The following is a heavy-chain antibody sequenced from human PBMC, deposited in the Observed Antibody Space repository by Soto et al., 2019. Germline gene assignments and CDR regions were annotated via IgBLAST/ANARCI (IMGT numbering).Heavy chain of an antibody. D-gene: IGHD4-4*01. Sequence: QVQLVESGGGVVQPGMSLRLSCAASGLTTFTSYGLHWVRQAPGKGLEWVAVIWYDGRYEFYADSVKGRFTISKDNSKNTVYLQMNSLRAGDTAVYYCARDITTGLDYWGQGTLVTVSS. V-gene: IGHV3-33*01. CDR1: GLTTFTSYG. J-gene: IGHJ4*02. CDR2: IWYDGRYE. CDR3: ARDITTGLDY.